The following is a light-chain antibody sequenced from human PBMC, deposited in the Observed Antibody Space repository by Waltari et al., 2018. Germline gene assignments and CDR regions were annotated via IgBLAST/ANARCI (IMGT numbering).Light chain of an antibody. Sequence: QSVLTQPPSVSGAPGQRVTISCTGSSSNIGAGYDVHWYQQLPGTAPKLLFYGNSNRPSGVPDPFSGSKSGTSASLAITGLQAEDEADYYCQSYDSSLSGSNVFGTGTKVTVL. J-gene: IGLJ1*01. CDR2: GNS. CDR3: QSYDSSLSGSNV. V-gene: IGLV1-40*01. CDR1: SSNIGAGYD.